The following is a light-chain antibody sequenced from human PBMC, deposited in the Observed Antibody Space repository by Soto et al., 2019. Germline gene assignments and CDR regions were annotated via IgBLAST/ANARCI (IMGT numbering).Light chain of an antibody. CDR2: EVS. Sequence: QSALPQPASVSGSPGQSITISCTGTSSDVGTYNYVSWYQQHPGKAPKLMIYEVSNRPSGVSNRFSGSKSGNTASLTISGLQAEDEADYYCSSYTTSSTYVFGTGTKLTVL. CDR3: SSYTTSSTYV. J-gene: IGLJ1*01. V-gene: IGLV2-14*01. CDR1: SSDVGTYNY.